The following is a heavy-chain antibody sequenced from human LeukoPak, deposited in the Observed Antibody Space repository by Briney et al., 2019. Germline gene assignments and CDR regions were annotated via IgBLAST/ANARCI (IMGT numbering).Heavy chain of an antibody. CDR2: INAGNGNT. V-gene: IGHV1-3*01. CDR1: GYTFTSYD. J-gene: IGHJ5*02. Sequence: ASVKVSCKASGYTFTSYDINWVRQATGQRLEWMGWINAGNGNTKYSQKFQGRVTITRDTSASTAYMELSSLRSEDTAVYYCARDHLGISMIVVVLDPWGLGTLVTVSS. CDR3: ARDHLGISMIVVVLDP. D-gene: IGHD3-22*01.